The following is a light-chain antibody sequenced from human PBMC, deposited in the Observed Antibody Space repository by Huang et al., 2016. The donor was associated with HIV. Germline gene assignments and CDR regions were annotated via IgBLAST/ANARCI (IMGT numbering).Light chain of an antibody. CDR3: QQYVTSPLT. CDR1: QNVSSNF. J-gene: IGKJ4*01. V-gene: IGKV3-20*01. CDR2: GAS. Sequence: IVLTQSPATLSLSAGERAALSCRASQNVSSNFLAWYQQRSGQAPRLLIHGASNRAFGVSDRFSGSGSGTDFTLTISKLDPGDSAVYYCQQYVTSPLTFGGGTKVE.